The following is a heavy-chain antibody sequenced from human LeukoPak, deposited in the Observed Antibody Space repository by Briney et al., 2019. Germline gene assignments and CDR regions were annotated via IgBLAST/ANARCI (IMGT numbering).Heavy chain of an antibody. CDR3: TTAPTRGWLPYFDY. D-gene: IGHD5-24*01. CDR2: ITAGGTE. CDR1: GLTFSDAW. Sequence: GGSLRLSCAVSGLTFSDAWISWVRQAPGKGLEWVARITAGGTEDYAAPVNARFTASRDDSKTTVYLQMNSLTTEDTAVYYCTTAPTRGWLPYFDYWGQGTVVTVSS. J-gene: IGHJ4*02. V-gene: IGHV3-15*01.